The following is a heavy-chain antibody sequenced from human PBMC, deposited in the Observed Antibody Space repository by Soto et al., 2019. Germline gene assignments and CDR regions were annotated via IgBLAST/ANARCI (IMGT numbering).Heavy chain of an antibody. CDR2: MNPNSGNT. CDR3: ARSRYDFCMDV. CDR1: GGTFSSYA. V-gene: IGHV1-8*02. J-gene: IGHJ6*02. Sequence: ASVKVSCKASGGTFSSYAISWVRQAPGQGLEWMGWMNPNSGNTGYAQKFQGRVTMTRNTSISTAYMELSSLRSEDTAVYYCARSRYDFCMDVWGQGTTVTVSS. D-gene: IGHD5-12*01.